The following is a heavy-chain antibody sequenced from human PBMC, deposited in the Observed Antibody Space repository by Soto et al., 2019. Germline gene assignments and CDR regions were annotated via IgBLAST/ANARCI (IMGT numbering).Heavy chain of an antibody. CDR1: GFTFDDYA. D-gene: IGHD2-15*01. J-gene: IGHJ4*02. CDR3: AKDADCSGGSCYSRSFDY. CDR2: ISWNSGSI. Sequence: HPGGSLRLSCAASGFTFDDYAMHWVRQAPGKGLEWVSGISWNSGSIGYADSVKGRFTISRDNAKNSLYLQMNSLRAEDTALYYCAKDADCSGGSCYSRSFDYWGQGTLVTVPQ. V-gene: IGHV3-9*01.